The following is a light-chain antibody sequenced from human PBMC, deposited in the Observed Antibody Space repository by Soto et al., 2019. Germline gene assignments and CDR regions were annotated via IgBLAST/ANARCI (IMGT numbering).Light chain of an antibody. Sequence: QSALTQPASVSGSPGQSITISCTGTSRDVGGYNSVSWYQQHPGTAPKLIIYEVNNRPSGISNRFSGSKSGNTASLTISGLQAEDEADYYCSSYTSSSTWVFGGGTQLTVL. CDR2: EVN. V-gene: IGLV2-14*01. J-gene: IGLJ3*02. CDR1: SRDVGGYNS. CDR3: SSYTSSSTWV.